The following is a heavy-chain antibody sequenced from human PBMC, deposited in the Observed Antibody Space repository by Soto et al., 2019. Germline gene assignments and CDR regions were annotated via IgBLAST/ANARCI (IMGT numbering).Heavy chain of an antibody. CDR3: ATIQTLGYCSGGSCYTSFYYGMEV. CDR2: IDPSDSYT. D-gene: IGHD2-15*01. J-gene: IGHJ6*01. Sequence: GESLKISCKVSGYSFTSYWISWLRQMPGKGLEWMGRIDPSDSYTNYSPSFQGHVTISADKSISTAYLQWSSLKASDTAMYYCATIQTLGYCSGGSCYTSFYYGMEVWGQGTPVNVSS. V-gene: IGHV5-10-1*01. CDR1: GYSFTSYW.